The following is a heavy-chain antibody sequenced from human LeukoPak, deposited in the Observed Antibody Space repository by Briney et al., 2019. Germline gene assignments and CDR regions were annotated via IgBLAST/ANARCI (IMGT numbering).Heavy chain of an antibody. CDR1: GYTFTIYG. D-gene: IGHD3-10*01. J-gene: IGHJ4*02. V-gene: IGHV1-18*04. Sequence: ASVKVSCKASGYTFTIYGISWVRQAPGQGLEWMGWISAYNGNTNYAQKLQGRVTMTTDTSTSTAYMELRSLRSDDTAVYYCARDSYYYGSGREGYFDYWGQGTLVTVSS. CDR3: ARDSYYYGSGREGYFDY. CDR2: ISAYNGNT.